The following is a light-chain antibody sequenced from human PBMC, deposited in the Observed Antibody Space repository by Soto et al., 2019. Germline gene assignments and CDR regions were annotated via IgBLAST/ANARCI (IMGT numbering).Light chain of an antibody. V-gene: IGKV3-15*01. CDR2: GAS. Sequence: EIVLTQSPATLSLSPGERATLSCRASQSVSSYLAWYQQKPGQAPRLLIYGASTRASDIPARFSGSGSVTEFTLTISSLQSEDFAVYYCQQYNNWPPITFGQGTRLEIK. CDR3: QQYNNWPPIT. CDR1: QSVSSY. J-gene: IGKJ5*01.